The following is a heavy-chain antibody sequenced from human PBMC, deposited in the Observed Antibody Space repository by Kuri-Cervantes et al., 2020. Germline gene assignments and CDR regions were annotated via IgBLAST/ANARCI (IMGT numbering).Heavy chain of an antibody. V-gene: IGHV3-7*01. CDR3: ATLPRDSSGWYFSYYYGMDV. Sequence: LKISCAASGFTFSSYWMSWVRQAPGKGLEWVANIKQDGSEKYYVDSVKGRFTISRDDAKNSLYLQMNSLRAEDTAVYYCATLPRDSSGWYFSYYYGMDVWGQGTTVTVSS. J-gene: IGHJ6*02. D-gene: IGHD6-19*01. CDR2: IKQDGSEK. CDR1: GFTFSSYW.